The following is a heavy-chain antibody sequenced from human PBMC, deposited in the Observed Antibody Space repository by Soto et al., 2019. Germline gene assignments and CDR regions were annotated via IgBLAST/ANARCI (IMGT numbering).Heavy chain of an antibody. J-gene: IGHJ1*01. CDR3: AATDVQDIVVVVAGFFQH. V-gene: IGHV3-30*03. CDR2: ISYDGSNK. D-gene: IGHD2-15*01. Sequence: QVQLVESGGGVVQPGRSLRLSCAASGFTFSSYGMHWVRQAPGKGLEWVSVISYDGSNKYYADSVKGRFTISRDNSKNTLYLQMNSLRAEDTAVYYXAATDVQDIVVVVAGFFQHWGQGTLGTVSS. CDR1: GFTFSSYG.